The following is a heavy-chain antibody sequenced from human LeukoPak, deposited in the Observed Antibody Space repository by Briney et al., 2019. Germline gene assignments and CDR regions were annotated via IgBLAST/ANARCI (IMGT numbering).Heavy chain of an antibody. Sequence: GGSLRLSCAASGFTFSSYSMNWVRQAPGKGLEWVSSISSSSSYIYYADSVKGRFTISRDNSKNTLYLQMNSLRAEDTAVYYCANRRGYSYGPRYYYYGMDVWGQGTTVTVSS. V-gene: IGHV3-21*04. CDR1: GFTFSSYS. CDR3: ANRRGYSYGPRYYYYGMDV. D-gene: IGHD5-18*01. CDR2: ISSSSSYI. J-gene: IGHJ6*02.